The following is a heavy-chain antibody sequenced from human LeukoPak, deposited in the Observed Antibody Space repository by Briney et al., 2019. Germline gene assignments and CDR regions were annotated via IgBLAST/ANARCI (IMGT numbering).Heavy chain of an antibody. CDR1: GFTFSSYS. Sequence: GGSLRLSCAASGFTFSSYSMNWVRQAPGKGLEWVSSISSSSSYIYYADSVKGRFTISRDNAKNSLYLRMNSLRAEDTAVYYCARDIAAAGFFDYWGQGTLVTVSS. CDR2: ISSSSSYI. CDR3: ARDIAAAGFFDY. J-gene: IGHJ4*02. V-gene: IGHV3-21*01. D-gene: IGHD6-13*01.